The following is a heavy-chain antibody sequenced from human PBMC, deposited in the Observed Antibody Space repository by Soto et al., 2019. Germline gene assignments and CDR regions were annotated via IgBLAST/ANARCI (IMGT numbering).Heavy chain of an antibody. Sequence: PSETLSLTCTVSGGSVSSGSYYWSWIRQPPGKGLEWIGYIYYSGSTNYNPSLKSRVTISVDTSKNQFSLKLSSVTAADTAVYYCARDSVGNDYYYYYGMEVWGQGTTVTVS. CDR3: ARDSVGNDYYYYYGMEV. J-gene: IGHJ6*02. CDR2: IYYSGST. CDR1: GGSVSSGSYY. D-gene: IGHD1-1*01. V-gene: IGHV4-61*01.